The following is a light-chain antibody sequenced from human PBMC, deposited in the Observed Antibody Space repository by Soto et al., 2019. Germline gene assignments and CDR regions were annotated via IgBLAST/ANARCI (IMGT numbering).Light chain of an antibody. V-gene: IGKV3-11*01. CDR3: QQRDNWPLT. Sequence: EIVLTQSPAILSLSPGERATLSCRASQSISISNLAWYQQKPGQAPRLLIYDAFIRATGIPARFSGSGSGTDFTLTISSLEPEDFAVYYCQQRDNWPLTFGGGTKVEIK. J-gene: IGKJ4*01. CDR1: QSISISN. CDR2: DAF.